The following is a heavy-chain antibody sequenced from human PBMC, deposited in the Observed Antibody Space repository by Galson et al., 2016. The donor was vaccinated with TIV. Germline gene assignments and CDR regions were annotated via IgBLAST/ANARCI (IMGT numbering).Heavy chain of an antibody. CDR2: FDPEQHKK. CDR1: GDSLSDLS. V-gene: IGHV1-24*01. J-gene: IGHJ4*02. Sequence: SCKVSGDSLSDLSMHWGRQAPGKGLEWMGGFDPEQHKKIYAQKLQGRVTLTEDTSTDTAFLELSSLSFEDTAVYYCASVAWFPGLSLDNWGQGTLVIVSS. D-gene: IGHD2/OR15-2a*01. CDR3: ASVAWFPGLSLDN.